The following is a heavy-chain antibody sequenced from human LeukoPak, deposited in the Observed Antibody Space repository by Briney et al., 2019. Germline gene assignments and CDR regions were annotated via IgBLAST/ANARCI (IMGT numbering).Heavy chain of an antibody. Sequence: ASVKVSCKASGYTFTSYGISWVRQAPGQGLEWMGWISAYNGNTNYAQKLQGRVTMTTDTSTNTAYMDLRSLTSDDTAVYYCSRTNWVAATGTGSDYWGQGTLVIVSS. CDR3: SRTNWVAATGTGSDY. CDR2: ISAYNGNT. J-gene: IGHJ4*02. CDR1: GYTFTSYG. V-gene: IGHV1-18*01. D-gene: IGHD1-26*01.